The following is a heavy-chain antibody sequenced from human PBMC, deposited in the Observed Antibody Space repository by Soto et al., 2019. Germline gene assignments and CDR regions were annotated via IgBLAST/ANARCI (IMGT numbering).Heavy chain of an antibody. CDR2: IGGRGNSA. CDR1: GFIFTNYA. D-gene: IGHD5-12*01. Sequence: XGSLILSSSASGFIFTNYAMNWVRQAPGKGLEWVSVIGGRGNSAYYADSVQGRFTISRDNSKNTLSLQMSSLTADDTAIYYCVREGRGSFDFWGRGTMVTVSS. J-gene: IGHJ3*01. CDR3: VREGRGSFDF. V-gene: IGHV3-23*01.